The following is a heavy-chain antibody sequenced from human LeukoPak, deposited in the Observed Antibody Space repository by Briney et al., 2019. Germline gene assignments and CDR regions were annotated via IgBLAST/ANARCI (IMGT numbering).Heavy chain of an antibody. J-gene: IGHJ4*02. CDR3: ARLENYYDSSGFFYYFDY. CDR1: GGSISSYC. D-gene: IGHD3-22*01. V-gene: IGHV4-59*08. Sequence: PSETLSLTCTVSGGSISSYCWSWIRQPPGKGLEWIGYIYYSGSTNYNPSLKSRVTISVDTSKNQFSLKLSSVTAADTAVYYCARLENYYDSSGFFYYFDYWGQGTLVTVSS. CDR2: IYYSGST.